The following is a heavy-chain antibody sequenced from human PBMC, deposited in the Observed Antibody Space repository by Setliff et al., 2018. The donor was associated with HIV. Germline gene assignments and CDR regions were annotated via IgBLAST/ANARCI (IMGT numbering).Heavy chain of an antibody. CDR1: GGSISSNKW. Sequence: SETLSLTCAVSGGSISSNKWWSWVRQPPGKGLEWIGEIYQSGHTNYSPPLESRVTISVDESKNQFSLKLSSVTAADTAVYYCARSAYDNLTGEWYFDYWGQGTLVTVSS. CDR3: ARSAYDNLTGEWYFDY. CDR2: IYQSGHT. V-gene: IGHV4-4*02. J-gene: IGHJ4*02. D-gene: IGHD3-9*01.